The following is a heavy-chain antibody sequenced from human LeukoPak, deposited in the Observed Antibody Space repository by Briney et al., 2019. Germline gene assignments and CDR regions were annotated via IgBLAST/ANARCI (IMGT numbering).Heavy chain of an antibody. D-gene: IGHD4-23*01. CDR2: IKQDGSEK. CDR1: GFTFGGYW. J-gene: IGHJ4*02. CDR3: ARAPSQSVVSIDY. Sequence: GGSLRLSCSASGFTFGGYWMNWVRQAPGKGLEWVANIKQDGSEKYYVDSVKGRFTISRDNSKNTLYLQMGSLRAEDMAVYYCARAPSQSVVSIDYWGQGTLVTVSS. V-gene: IGHV3-7*01.